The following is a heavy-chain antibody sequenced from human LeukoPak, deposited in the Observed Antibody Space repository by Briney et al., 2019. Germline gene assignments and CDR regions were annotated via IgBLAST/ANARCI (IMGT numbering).Heavy chain of an antibody. V-gene: IGHV3-21*04. Sequence: GGSLRLSCAASGFTFSSYSMNWVRQAPGKGLEWVSSISSSSSYIYYADSVKGRFTISRDKAKNSLYLQMSSLRAEDTAVYYCASKRGYNYGYDYWGQGTLVTVSS. CDR2: ISSSSSYI. D-gene: IGHD5-18*01. CDR1: GFTFSSYS. J-gene: IGHJ4*02. CDR3: ASKRGYNYGYDY.